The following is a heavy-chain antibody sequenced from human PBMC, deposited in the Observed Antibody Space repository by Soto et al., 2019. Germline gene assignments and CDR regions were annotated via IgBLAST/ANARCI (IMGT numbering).Heavy chain of an antibody. V-gene: IGHV3-30*18. CDR3: AKDGRVRRSHSYYDAIDI. Sequence: QVQLVEAGGGVVQPGRSLRLSCAASGFTFSSYAMHWVRQAPGKGLEWVAVISYDGSAKYYEESLKGRFTISRDNYKHALYLQMNGLRAEATAVYYCAKDGRVRRSHSYYDAIDIWGQGAMVTVSS. J-gene: IGHJ3*02. CDR1: GFTFSSYA. D-gene: IGHD3-22*01. CDR2: ISYDGSAK.